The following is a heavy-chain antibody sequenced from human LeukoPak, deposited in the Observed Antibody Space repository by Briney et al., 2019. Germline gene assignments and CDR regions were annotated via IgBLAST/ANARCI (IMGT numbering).Heavy chain of an antibody. CDR1: GYTFTSYD. Sequence: EASVKVSCKASGYTFTSYDINWVRQATGQGLEWMGWMNPNSGNTGYAQKFQGRVTMTRNTSISTAYMELSSLRSEDTAVYYCARTVVVMGDAFDIWGQGTMVTVSS. J-gene: IGHJ3*02. CDR2: MNPNSGNT. V-gene: IGHV1-8*01. CDR3: ARTVVVMGDAFDI. D-gene: IGHD3-22*01.